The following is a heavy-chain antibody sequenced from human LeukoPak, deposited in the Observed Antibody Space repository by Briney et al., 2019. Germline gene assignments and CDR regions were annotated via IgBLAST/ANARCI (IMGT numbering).Heavy chain of an antibody. Sequence: GGSLRLSCAASGFTFSSSAMSWVRQAPGKGLEWVSAIRNNGGYTYYADSVKGRFTISRDNSKNTLYLQMNSLRAEDTAVYYCAKDSKMDYWGQGTLVTVSS. CDR1: GFTFSSSA. CDR3: AKDSKMDY. CDR2: IRNNGGYT. V-gene: IGHV3-23*01. J-gene: IGHJ4*02. D-gene: IGHD2/OR15-2a*01.